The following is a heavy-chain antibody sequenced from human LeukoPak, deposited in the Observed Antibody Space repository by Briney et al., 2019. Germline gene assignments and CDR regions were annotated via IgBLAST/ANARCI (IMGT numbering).Heavy chain of an antibody. D-gene: IGHD1-7*01. V-gene: IGHV1-2*02. CDR3: ATLNWNYGKYYFDY. CDR2: INPNSGGT. Sequence: GASVKVSCKASGYTFTGYYMHWVRQAPGQGLEWMGWINPNSGGTNYAQKFQGRVTMTRDTSISTAYMELSRLRSDDTAVYYCATLNWNYGKYYFDYWGQGTLVTVSS. CDR1: GYTFTGYY. J-gene: IGHJ4*02.